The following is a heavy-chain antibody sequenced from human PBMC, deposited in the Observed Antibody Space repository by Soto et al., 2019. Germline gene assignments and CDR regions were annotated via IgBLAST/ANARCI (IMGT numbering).Heavy chain of an antibody. V-gene: IGHV4-34*01. CDR2: ITYTGLT. CDR3: VRAGPDS. CDR1: GGSFTGYH. Sequence: QVQLKQWGAGLLKPSETLSLNCAVHGGSFTGYHWNWVGQPPGKGLEWIGDITYTGLTNYNPALKSRVTISVDRSKNQFFLKLSSVTAADTAVYYCVRAGPDSWGQGTLVPVSS. J-gene: IGHJ4*02.